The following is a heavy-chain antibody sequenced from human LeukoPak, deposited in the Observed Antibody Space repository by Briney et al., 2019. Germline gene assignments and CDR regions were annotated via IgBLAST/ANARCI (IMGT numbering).Heavy chain of an antibody. D-gene: IGHD5-12*01. Sequence: SVKVSRKASGGTFSSHAISWVRQAPGQGLEWMGGIIPMFGTGNSAQKFQGRVTITADESTNIAYMKLSSLRSEDTAVYYCASLALASRNFFDYRGQGTLVTVSS. V-gene: IGHV1-69*01. CDR2: IIPMFGTG. J-gene: IGHJ4*02. CDR1: GGTFSSHA. CDR3: ASLALASRNFFDY.